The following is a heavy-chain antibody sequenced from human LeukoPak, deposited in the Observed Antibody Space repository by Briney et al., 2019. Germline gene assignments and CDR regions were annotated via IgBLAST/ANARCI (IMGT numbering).Heavy chain of an antibody. J-gene: IGHJ4*02. D-gene: IGHD3-3*01. CDR3: ARDPYGYWSGWYDY. Sequence: SSVRVSCKASGYTFIGNYMHLLRQAPGQGLEWMGWINPKSGGRNYARKFQGRVTMTRDTSINTVYMELSRLTSDDTAVYYCARDPYGYWSGWYDYWGQGTQVIVSS. CDR2: INPKSGGR. V-gene: IGHV1-2*02. CDR1: GYTFIGNY.